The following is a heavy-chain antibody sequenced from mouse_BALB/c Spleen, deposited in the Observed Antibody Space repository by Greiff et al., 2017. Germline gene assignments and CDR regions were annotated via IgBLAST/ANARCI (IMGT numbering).Heavy chain of an antibody. D-gene: IGHD1-1*01. CDR1: GFTFSSFG. CDR3: ARDGSRVRFAY. J-gene: IGHJ3*01. Sequence: DVKLVESGGGLVQPGGSRKLSCAASGFTFSSFGMHWVRQAPEKGLEWVAYISSGSSTIYYADTVKGRFTISRDNPKNTLFLQMTSLRSEDTAMYYCARDGSRVRFAYWGQGTLVTVSA. CDR2: ISSGSSTI. V-gene: IGHV5-17*02.